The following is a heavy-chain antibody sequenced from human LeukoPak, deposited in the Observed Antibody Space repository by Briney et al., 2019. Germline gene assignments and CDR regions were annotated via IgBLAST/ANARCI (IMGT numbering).Heavy chain of an antibody. CDR2: IRSKANSYAT. CDR1: GFTFSGSA. V-gene: IGHV3-73*01. J-gene: IGHJ6*03. CDR3: TRHLDDILTGYYQRYYYYYYMDV. Sequence: PGGSLRLSCAASGFTFSGSAMHWVRQASGKGLEWVGRIRSKANSYATAYAASVKGRFTISRDDSKNTAYLQMNSLKTEDTAVYYCTRHLDDILTGYYQRYYYYYYMDVWGKGTTVTISS. D-gene: IGHD3-9*01.